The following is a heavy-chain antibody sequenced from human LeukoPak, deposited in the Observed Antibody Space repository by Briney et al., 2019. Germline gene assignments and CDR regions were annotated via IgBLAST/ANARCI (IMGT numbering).Heavy chain of an antibody. D-gene: IGHD2-2*01. CDR2: IYSGGST. CDR1: GFTVSVNY. CDR3: ARDGSYARSFDY. Sequence: GGSLRLSCAASGFTVSVNYMSWVRQAPGKGLEWVSVIYSGGSTYYADSVKGRFTISRDNSKNTVYLQMSSLRAEDTAVYYCARDGSYARSFDYWGQETLVTVAT. J-gene: IGHJ4*02. V-gene: IGHV3-53*01.